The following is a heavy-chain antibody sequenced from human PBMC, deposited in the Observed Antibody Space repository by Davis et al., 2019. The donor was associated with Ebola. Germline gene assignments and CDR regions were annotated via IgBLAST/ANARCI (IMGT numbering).Heavy chain of an antibody. J-gene: IGHJ4*02. CDR3: AREAFWSGYYTRDY. D-gene: IGHD3-3*01. CDR2: ISSSSSTI. V-gene: IGHV3-48*02. Sequence: GGSLRLSCAASGFTFSSYRMNWVRQAPGKGLEWVSYISSSSSTIYYADSVKGRFTISRDNAKNSLYLQMNSLRDEDTAVYYCAREAFWSGYYTRDYWGQGTLVTVSS. CDR1: GFTFSSYR.